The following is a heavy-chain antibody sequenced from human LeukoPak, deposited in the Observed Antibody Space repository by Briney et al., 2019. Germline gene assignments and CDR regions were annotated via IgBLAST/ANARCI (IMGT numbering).Heavy chain of an antibody. CDR1: GFTFDDYA. Sequence: GGSLRLSCAASGFTFDDYAMHWVRQTPGKGLEWVSGISWNSGSIGYADSVKGRFTISRDNAKNSLYLQMNSLRAEDTALYYCAKDIAAAGNFDYWGRGTLVTVSS. D-gene: IGHD6-13*01. V-gene: IGHV3-9*01. CDR3: AKDIAAAGNFDY. CDR2: ISWNSGSI. J-gene: IGHJ4*02.